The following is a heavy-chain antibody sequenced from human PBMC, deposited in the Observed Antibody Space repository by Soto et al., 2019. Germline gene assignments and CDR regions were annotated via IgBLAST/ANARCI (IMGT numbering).Heavy chain of an antibody. Sequence: QVQLVESGGGVVQPGRSLRLSCAASGFTFSTYAMHWVRQAPGKGLEWVATISDDGSNKYYADSVKGRFTISRDNSKDTLWLQMNSLRAEDTAVYHCPREGHGDWFDPWGQGTLVTVSS. CDR1: GFTFSTYA. D-gene: IGHD3-10*01. J-gene: IGHJ5*02. V-gene: IGHV3-30-3*01. CDR2: ISDDGSNK. CDR3: PREGHGDWFDP.